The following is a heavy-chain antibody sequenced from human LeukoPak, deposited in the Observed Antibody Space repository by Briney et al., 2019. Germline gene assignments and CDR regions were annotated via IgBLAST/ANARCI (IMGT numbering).Heavy chain of an antibody. V-gene: IGHV3-53*01. Sequence: PGGSLRLSCAPSGFTVFNNYMSWVRRAPGKGLEWVSLIYSGGSTYYADSVKGRFTTSRDNSKNTLYLQMNSLRAEDTAVYYCAKDQGYYGSGSYKEYFQHWGQGTLVTVSS. D-gene: IGHD3-10*01. CDR3: AKDQGYYGSGSYKEYFQH. CDR1: GFTVFNNY. CDR2: IYSGGST. J-gene: IGHJ1*01.